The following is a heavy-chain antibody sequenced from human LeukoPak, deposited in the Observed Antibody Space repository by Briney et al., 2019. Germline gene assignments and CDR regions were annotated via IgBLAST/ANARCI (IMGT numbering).Heavy chain of an antibody. D-gene: IGHD3-22*01. CDR2: ISYDGSNK. V-gene: IGHV3-30-3*01. CDR1: GFTFSSYA. J-gene: IGHJ4*02. CDR3: AKVPRVPLYYYDSSGYYFDY. Sequence: GGSLRLSCAASGFTFSSYAMHWVRQAPGKGLEWVAVISYDGSNKYYADSVKGRFTISRDNSKNTLYLQMNSLRAEDTAVCYCAKVPRVPLYYYDSSGYYFDYWGQGTLVTVSS.